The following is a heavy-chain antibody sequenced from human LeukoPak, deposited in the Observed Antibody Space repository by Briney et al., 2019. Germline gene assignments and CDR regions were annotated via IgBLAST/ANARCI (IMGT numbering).Heavy chain of an antibody. D-gene: IGHD1-26*01. CDR2: IKQDGSEK. V-gene: IGHV3-7*03. Sequence: GGSLRLSCAASGFTFSRHWMTWVRQAPGKGLEWVANIKQDGSEKYYVDSVKGRFTISRDNAKNSLYLQMNSLRAEDTAVYYCARDRRGWGAAFDIWGQGTMVTVSS. CDR3: ARDRRGWGAAFDI. J-gene: IGHJ3*02. CDR1: GFTFSRHW.